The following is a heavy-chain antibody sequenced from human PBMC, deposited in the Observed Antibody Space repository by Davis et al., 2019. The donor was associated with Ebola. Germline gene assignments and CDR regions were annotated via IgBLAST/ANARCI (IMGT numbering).Heavy chain of an antibody. D-gene: IGHD3-10*01. CDR3: ARGSDY. CDR2: IWYDGSNK. J-gene: IGHJ4*02. V-gene: IGHV3-33*03. Sequence: SLNLSCASSGFTFSSYSMNWVRQAPGKGLEWVAVIWYDGSNKYYADSVKGRFTISRDNAKNSLYLQMNSLRAEDTAVYYCARGSDYWGQGTLVTVSS. CDR1: GFTFSSYS.